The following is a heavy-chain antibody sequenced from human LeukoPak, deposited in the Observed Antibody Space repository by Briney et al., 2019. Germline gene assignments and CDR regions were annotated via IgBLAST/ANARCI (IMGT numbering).Heavy chain of an antibody. CDR2: IYYSGST. Sequence: PSETLSLTCTVSGGSINSYYWSWIPQPPGKGLEWIAYIYYSGSTSYNPSLKSRVTISVDTSKNQFSLKLNSVTAADTAMYYCARLFHPALSGNYPFDYWGQGTLVTVSS. CDR1: GGSINSYY. J-gene: IGHJ4*02. D-gene: IGHD1-26*01. CDR3: ARLFHPALSGNYPFDY. V-gene: IGHV4-59*01.